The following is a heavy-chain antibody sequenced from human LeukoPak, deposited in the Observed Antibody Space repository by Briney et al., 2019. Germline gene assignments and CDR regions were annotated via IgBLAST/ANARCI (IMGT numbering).Heavy chain of an antibody. CDR1: GFTFSNYA. CDR3: LASSGY. D-gene: IGHD1-14*01. V-gene: IGHV3-30-3*01. J-gene: IGHJ4*02. CDR2: VSYDGSNK. Sequence: GGSLRLSCAASGFTFSNYAMHWVRQAPGKGLEWVAVVSYDGSNKYYADSVKGRFTISRDNSKNTLYLQMNSLRAEDTALYYCLASSGYWGQGTLVSVSS.